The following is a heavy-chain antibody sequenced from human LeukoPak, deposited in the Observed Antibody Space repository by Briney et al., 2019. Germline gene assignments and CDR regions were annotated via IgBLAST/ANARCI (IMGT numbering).Heavy chain of an antibody. CDR3: ARMHYYDSSGDNWFDP. CDR1: GYTFTSYG. J-gene: IGHJ5*02. Sequence: ASVKVSCKASGYTFTSYGISWVRQAPGQGLEWMGWMNPNSGRTGYAQKFQGRVTMTRNTSITTAYMELSSLRSEDTAVYYCARMHYYDSSGDNWFDPWGQGTLVTVSS. CDR2: MNPNSGRT. V-gene: IGHV1-8*02. D-gene: IGHD3-22*01.